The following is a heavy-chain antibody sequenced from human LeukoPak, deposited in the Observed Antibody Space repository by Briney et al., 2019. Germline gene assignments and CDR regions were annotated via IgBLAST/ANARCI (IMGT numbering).Heavy chain of an antibody. V-gene: IGHV5-51*01. CDR3: ARASNYYETSGFSK. Sequence: GESLKISCKGSAYSFISYWIAWVRQMPGNGLEWMEIIYPGDSDTRYSPSFQGQVTISADKSISTAYLQWSSLKASDTAIYYCARASNYYETSGFSKWGQGTLVTVSS. CDR2: IYPGDSDT. CDR1: AYSFISYW. J-gene: IGHJ4*02. D-gene: IGHD3-22*01.